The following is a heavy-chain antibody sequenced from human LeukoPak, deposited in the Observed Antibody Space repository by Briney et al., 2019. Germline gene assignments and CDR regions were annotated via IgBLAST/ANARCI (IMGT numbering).Heavy chain of an antibody. J-gene: IGHJ4*02. CDR1: GYTLTDLS. Sequence: GASVKVSCKVSGYTLTDLSMHWVRQAPGKGLEWMGGFHPEDGETIYAQKFQGRVTMTEDTSTDTAYMELSSLRSEDTAVYYCATDGSSSWYSSSLRSWGQGTLVTVSS. V-gene: IGHV1-24*01. CDR2: FHPEDGET. D-gene: IGHD6-13*01. CDR3: ATDGSSSWYSSSLRS.